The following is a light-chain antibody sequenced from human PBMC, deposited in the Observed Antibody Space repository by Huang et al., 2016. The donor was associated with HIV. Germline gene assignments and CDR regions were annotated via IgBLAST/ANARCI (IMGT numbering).Light chain of an antibody. Sequence: DIQMTQSPSSLSASVGDRVTITCRASQGIRNSLAWYQQKPGKAPKLLLSAASRLESGVPSRFSGSGAGTEFTLTISTLQSEDSAVYYCQQYNDFRSTFGPGTRVEIK. V-gene: IGKV1-NL1*01. CDR3: QQYNDFRST. J-gene: IGKJ3*01. CDR2: AAS. CDR1: QGIRNS.